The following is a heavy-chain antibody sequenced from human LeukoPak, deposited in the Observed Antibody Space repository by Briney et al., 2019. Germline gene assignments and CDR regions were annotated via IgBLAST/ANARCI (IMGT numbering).Heavy chain of an antibody. CDR2: ISSSGSTI. V-gene: IGHV3-11*01. Sequence: VGSLRLSCAASGFTFSRYWMHWIRQAPGKGLEWVSYISSSGSTIYYADSVKGRFTISRDNAKNSLYLQMNSLRAEDTAVYYCARRRDSGSLQHFDYWGQGTLVTVSS. CDR1: GFTFSRYW. CDR3: ARRRDSGSLQHFDY. D-gene: IGHD1-26*01. J-gene: IGHJ4*02.